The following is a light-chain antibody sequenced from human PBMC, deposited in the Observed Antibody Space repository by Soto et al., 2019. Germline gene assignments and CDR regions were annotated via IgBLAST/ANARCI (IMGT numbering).Light chain of an antibody. J-gene: IGKJ5*01. CDR2: SAS. V-gene: IGKV1-27*01. CDR3: QKYDNVPIT. CDR1: QGISNY. Sequence: DIQMTQSPSSLSASVGDSVTITCRASQGISNYLAWYQQKPGKVPQLLIYSASTLPSGVPSRFSGSASGTDFTLTISRLQPEDVATYYCQKYDNVPITFGQGTRLDLK.